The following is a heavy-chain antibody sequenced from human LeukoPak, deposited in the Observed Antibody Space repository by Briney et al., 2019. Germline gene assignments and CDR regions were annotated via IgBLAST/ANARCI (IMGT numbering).Heavy chain of an antibody. CDR2: ISYDGSNK. CDR1: GFTFSSYA. J-gene: IGHJ5*02. V-gene: IGHV3-30-3*01. D-gene: IGHD3-9*01. CDR3: ARGSDILGARNWFDP. Sequence: GGSLRLSCAASGFTFSSYAMHWVRQAPGKGLEWVAVISYDGSNKYYADSVKGRFTISRDNSKNTLYLQMNSLRAEDTAVYYCARGSDILGARNWFDPWGQGTLVTVSS.